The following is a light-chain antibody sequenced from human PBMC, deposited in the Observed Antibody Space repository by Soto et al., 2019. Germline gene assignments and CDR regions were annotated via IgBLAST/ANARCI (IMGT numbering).Light chain of an antibody. CDR3: QPRSNWPRT. CDR2: GAS. J-gene: IGKJ1*01. V-gene: IGKV3-15*01. Sequence: DIVMTQSPATMSVATGGRAPFSCRASQGVSRKLAWYQHKPGQAPRLLISGASPGATGIPARFSGSGSGTDFTLTISRLEPEDFAVYYCQPRSNWPRTFGQGPKV. CDR1: QGVSRK.